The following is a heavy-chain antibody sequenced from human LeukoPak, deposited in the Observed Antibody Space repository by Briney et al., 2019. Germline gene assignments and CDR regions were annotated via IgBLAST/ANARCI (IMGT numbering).Heavy chain of an antibody. V-gene: IGHV3-74*01. D-gene: IGHD1-14*01. CDR2: INSDGTST. CDR1: GFSVSTNH. J-gene: IGHJ4*02. Sequence: PGGSLRLSCAASGFSVSTNHMTWVRQAPGKGLEWVSRINSDGTSTALADSVKGRFTVTRDNAENTLYLQMNSLRVEDTAVYYCARDRPATDLDFWGQGTLVTVSS. CDR3: ARDRPATDLDF.